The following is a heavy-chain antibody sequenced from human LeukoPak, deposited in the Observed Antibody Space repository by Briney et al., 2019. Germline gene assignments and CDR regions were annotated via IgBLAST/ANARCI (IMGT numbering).Heavy chain of an antibody. CDR1: GGSISSYY. CDR3: ARSYGPSGAMDV. D-gene: IGHD3-10*01. J-gene: IGHJ6*02. Sequence: SETLSLTCTVSGGSISSYYWSWIRQPPGNGLEWIGYIYYSGSTNYNPSLKSRVTISVDTSKNQFSLKLSSVTAADTAVYYCARSYGPSGAMDVWGQGTTVTVSS. CDR2: IYYSGST. V-gene: IGHV4-59*01.